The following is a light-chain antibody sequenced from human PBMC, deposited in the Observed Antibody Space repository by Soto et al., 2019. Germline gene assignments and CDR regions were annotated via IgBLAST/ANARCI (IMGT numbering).Light chain of an antibody. V-gene: IGKV1-5*01. CDR2: DAS. CDR3: QQYENYWT. CDR1: QSISSW. Sequence: DIQMTQSPSILSAIVGGRVTITCRASQSISSWLAWYQQKPGKAPKLLIYDASNLESGVPSRFSGSGSGTEFTLTISNLQPDDFATYYCQQYENYWTFGQGTKVDI. J-gene: IGKJ1*01.